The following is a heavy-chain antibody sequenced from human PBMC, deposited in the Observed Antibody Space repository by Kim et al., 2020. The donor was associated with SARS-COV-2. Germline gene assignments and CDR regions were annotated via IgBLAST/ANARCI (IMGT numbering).Heavy chain of an antibody. V-gene: IGHV3-30-3*01. Sequence: GGSLRLSCAASGFTFSSYAMHWVRQAPGKGLEWVAVISYDGSNKYYADSVKGRFTISRDNSKNTLYLQMNSLRAEDTAVYYCARAVGELFGAIDYWGQGT. CDR2: ISYDGSNK. CDR1: GFTFSSYA. CDR3: ARAVGELFGAIDY. D-gene: IGHD3-10*01. J-gene: IGHJ4*02.